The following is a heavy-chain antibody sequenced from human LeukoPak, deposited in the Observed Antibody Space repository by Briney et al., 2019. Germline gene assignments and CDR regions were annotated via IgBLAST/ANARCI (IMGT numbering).Heavy chain of an antibody. CDR3: AKDFYDSSGSRYDY. V-gene: IGHV3-23*01. CDR2: IDGGGGRT. D-gene: IGHD3-22*01. CDR1: GFTFSSYW. J-gene: IGHJ4*02. Sequence: GGSLRLSCAASGFTFSSYWMGWVRQAPGVGLEWVSAIDGGGGRTWHADSVRGRLTISRDNSKNTLFMQMNSLRAEDTAVYYCAKDFYDSSGSRYDYWGQGTLVTVSS.